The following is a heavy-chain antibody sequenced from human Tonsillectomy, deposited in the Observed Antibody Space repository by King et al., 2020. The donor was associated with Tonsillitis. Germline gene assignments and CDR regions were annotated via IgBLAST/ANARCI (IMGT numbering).Heavy chain of an antibody. D-gene: IGHD3-10*01. V-gene: IGHV4-39*01. Sequence: LQLQESGPGLVKPSETLSLTCTVSGGAISSNSYYWGWIRQPPGKGLEWIGTIYYSGSTYYNPSLRSRLNMSVDTSKNQFSLKLSSVTAADTAVYYCALNYYGSGSYYEASDYWGQGALVTVSS. CDR2: IYYSGST. CDR3: ALNYYGSGSYYEASDY. J-gene: IGHJ4*02. CDR1: GGAISSNSYY.